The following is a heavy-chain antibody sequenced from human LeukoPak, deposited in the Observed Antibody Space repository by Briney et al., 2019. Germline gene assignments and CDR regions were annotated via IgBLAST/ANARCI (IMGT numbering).Heavy chain of an antibody. CDR2: TYPGDSDT. CDR1: GYSFTSYW. J-gene: IGHJ4*02. D-gene: IGHD3-9*01. Sequence: GESLKISCKGSGYSFTSYWIGWVRQMPGKGLEWMGITYPGDSDTRYSPSFQGQVTISADKSISTAYLQWSSLKASDTAMYYCAGRYDIPDPNFDYWGQGTLVTVSS. CDR3: AGRYDIPDPNFDY. V-gene: IGHV5-51*01.